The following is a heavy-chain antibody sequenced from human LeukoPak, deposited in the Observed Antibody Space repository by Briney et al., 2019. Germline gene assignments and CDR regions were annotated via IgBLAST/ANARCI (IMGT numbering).Heavy chain of an antibody. CDR1: GGSISSGGYY. Sequence: SETLSLTCTVSGGSISSGGYYWSWLRQHPGKGLEWIGYIYYSGSTYYNPSLKSRVTISVDTSKNQFSLKLSSVTAADTAVYYCARAGGIRRYFDQRIDYWGQGTLVTVSS. D-gene: IGHD3-9*01. CDR3: ARAGGIRRYFDQRIDY. V-gene: IGHV4-31*03. J-gene: IGHJ4*02. CDR2: IYYSGST.